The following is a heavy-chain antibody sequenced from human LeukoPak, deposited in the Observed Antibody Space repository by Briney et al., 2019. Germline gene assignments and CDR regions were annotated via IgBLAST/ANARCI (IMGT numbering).Heavy chain of an antibody. D-gene: IGHD3-16*01. CDR3: ATLKGGEXTEIDY. CDR2: IYPGDSET. Sequence: GESLKISCKGSGYSFTSYWIGWVRQMPGKGLEWMGIIYPGDSETKYSPSFQGQVTISADKSTSTAYLQWSSLKASDSAMYYCATLKGGEXTEIDYXXXGTLVTV. CDR1: GYSFTSYW. V-gene: IGHV5-51*01. J-gene: IGHJ4*02.